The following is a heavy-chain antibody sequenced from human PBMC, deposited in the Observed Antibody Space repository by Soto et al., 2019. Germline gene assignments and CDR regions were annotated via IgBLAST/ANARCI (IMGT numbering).Heavy chain of an antibody. V-gene: IGHV3-33*01. Sequence: QVQLVESGGGVVQPGRSLRLSCAASGFTFSSYGMHWVRQAPGKGLEWVAVIWYDGSNKYYADSVKGRFTISRDNSKNTLHLKMNSLSAEYTAVYYCARDLVLKNNWSHEEEGGDYWCQGTLVTVSS. CDR2: IWYDGSNK. D-gene: IGHD1-1*01. CDR1: GFTFSSYG. J-gene: IGHJ4*02. CDR3: ARDLVLKNNWSHEEEGGDY.